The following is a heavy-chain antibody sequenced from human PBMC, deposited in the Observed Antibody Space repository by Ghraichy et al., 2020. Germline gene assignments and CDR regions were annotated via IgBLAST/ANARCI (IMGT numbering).Heavy chain of an antibody. V-gene: IGHV4-59*01. J-gene: IGHJ6*02. CDR2: IYYSGST. Sequence: SETLSLTCTVSGGSISSYYWSWIRQPPGKGLEWIGYIYYSGSTNYNPSLKSRVTISVDTSKNQFSLKLSSVTAADTAVYYCARDHRGYGMDVWGQGTTVTVSS. CDR3: ARDHRGYGMDV. CDR1: GGSISSYY.